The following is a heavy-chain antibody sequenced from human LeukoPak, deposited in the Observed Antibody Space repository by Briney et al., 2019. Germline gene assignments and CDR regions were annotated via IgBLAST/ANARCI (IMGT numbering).Heavy chain of an antibody. Sequence: SETLSLTCTVSGGSISSYYWSWIRQPPGKGLGWIGYIYYSGSTNYNPSLKSRVTISVDTSKNQFSLKLSSVTAADTAVYYCARAGTTGGAFDIWGQGTMVTVSS. CDR2: IYYSGST. CDR3: ARAGTTGGAFDI. V-gene: IGHV4-59*01. CDR1: GGSISSYY. J-gene: IGHJ3*02. D-gene: IGHD4-17*01.